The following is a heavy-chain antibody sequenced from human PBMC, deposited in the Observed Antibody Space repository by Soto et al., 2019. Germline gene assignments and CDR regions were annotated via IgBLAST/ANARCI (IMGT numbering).Heavy chain of an antibody. CDR2: ISWNSGSI. CDR3: AKSKARPNAFDI. CDR1: GFTFDDYA. Sequence: GGSLRLSCAASGFTFDDYAMHWVRQAPGKGLEWVSGISWNSGSIGYAESVKGRFTISRDNAKNSLYLQMNSLRAEDTALYYCAKSKARPNAFDIWGQGTMVTVSS. J-gene: IGHJ3*02. V-gene: IGHV3-9*01.